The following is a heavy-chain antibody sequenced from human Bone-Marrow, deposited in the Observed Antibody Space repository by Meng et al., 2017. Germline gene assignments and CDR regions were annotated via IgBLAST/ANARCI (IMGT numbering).Heavy chain of an antibody. Sequence: ASVKVSCKASGYTFTSYYMHWVRQAPGQGLEWMGIINPSGGSTSYAQKFQGRVTITTDESTSTAYMELSSLRSEDTAVYYCARDAGYCSSTSCYVRQQLVHAFDIWGQGTMVTVSS. CDR1: GYTFTSYY. V-gene: IGHV1-46*01. CDR3: ARDAGYCSSTSCYVRQQLVHAFDI. CDR2: INPSGGST. J-gene: IGHJ3*02. D-gene: IGHD2-2*03.